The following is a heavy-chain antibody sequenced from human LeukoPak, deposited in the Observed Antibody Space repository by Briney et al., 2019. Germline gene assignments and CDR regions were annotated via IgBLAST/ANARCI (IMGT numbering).Heavy chain of an antibody. CDR3: ARDRAIAAAGHWFDP. Sequence: GGSLRLSCAASGFTFSSYGMHWVRQAPGKGLEWVAVIWYDGSNKYYADSVKGPFTISRDNSKNTLYLQMNSLRAEDTAVYYCARDRAIAAAGHWFDPWGQGTLVTVSS. CDR1: GFTFSSYG. D-gene: IGHD6-13*01. CDR2: IWYDGSNK. V-gene: IGHV3-33*01. J-gene: IGHJ5*02.